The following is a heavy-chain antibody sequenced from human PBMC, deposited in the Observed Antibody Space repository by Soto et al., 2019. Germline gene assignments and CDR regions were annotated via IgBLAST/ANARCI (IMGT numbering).Heavy chain of an antibody. J-gene: IGHJ4*02. CDR3: SRIAVYGPITGFEY. D-gene: IGHD6-19*01. V-gene: IGHV4-39*01. CDR1: GGSICNSTYL. Sequence: LETLSLACTVSGGSICNSTYLCGWIRQPPGKGLQWIGSVSYSGSTYYNPSLKSRVTISVDTSKTQSSLRLSSVTAADTAVYYCSRIAVYGPITGFEYWGQGALVTVSS. CDR2: VSYSGST.